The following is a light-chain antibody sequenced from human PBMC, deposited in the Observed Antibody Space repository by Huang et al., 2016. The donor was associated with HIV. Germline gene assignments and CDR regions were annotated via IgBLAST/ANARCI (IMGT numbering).Light chain of an antibody. CDR2: GAS. J-gene: IGKJ2*01. V-gene: IGKV3-15*01. Sequence: EIVMTQSPATLSVSPGERVTLSCRASQSVTSNLAWYQQKPGQAPSLLIYGASTRATGIPGRFSGSGSVTEFTLTISSLQSEDFAVYYCQQYNNWPPSYTFGQGTKLEIK. CDR1: QSVTSN. CDR3: QQYNNWPPSYT.